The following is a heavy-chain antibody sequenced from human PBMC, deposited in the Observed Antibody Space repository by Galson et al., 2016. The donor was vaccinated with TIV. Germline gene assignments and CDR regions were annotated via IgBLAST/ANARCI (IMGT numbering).Heavy chain of an antibody. D-gene: IGHD3-22*01. Sequence: SLRLSCAASGFTFSNHAMSWVRQAPGKGLEWVSAINSGGDKAYYADIVKGRFTISRDNSQNTVHLQMNSLRAEDTAVYFCAKMDSSGFDYVRRFDFWGQGTLATVSS. CDR3: AKMDSSGFDYVRRFDF. J-gene: IGHJ4*02. V-gene: IGHV3-23*01. CDR1: GFTFSNHA. CDR2: INSGGDKA.